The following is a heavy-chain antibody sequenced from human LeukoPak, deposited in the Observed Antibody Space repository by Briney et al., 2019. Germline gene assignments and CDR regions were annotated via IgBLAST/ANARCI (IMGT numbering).Heavy chain of an antibody. V-gene: IGHV3-72*01. CDR2: SKNKDYAYST. CDR3: TRIFYYGTRGYYPDF. CDR1: GFTFSDHH. Sequence: TGGSLRLSCAASGFTFSDHHMDWVRQAPGKGLEWIGRSKNKDYAYSTVYAASVKGGFTFSRDDPKNSLYLQMNSLTTEDTAVYYCTRIFYYGTRGYYPDFWGQGTLVTVSS. D-gene: IGHD3-22*01. J-gene: IGHJ4*02.